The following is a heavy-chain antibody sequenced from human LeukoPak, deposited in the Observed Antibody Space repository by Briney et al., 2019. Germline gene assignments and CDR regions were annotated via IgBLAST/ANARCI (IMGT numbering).Heavy chain of an antibody. CDR1: GGSISSSNW. CDR3: ARHTPRGYSYGYDY. J-gene: IGHJ4*02. D-gene: IGHD5-18*01. V-gene: IGHV4-4*02. CDR2: IYYSGST. Sequence: SGTLSLTCAVSGGSISSSNWWSWVRQPPGKGLEWIGSIYYSGSTYQNPSLKSRVTISVDTSKNQFSLKLSSVTAADTAVYYCARHTPRGYSYGYDYWGQGTLVTVSS.